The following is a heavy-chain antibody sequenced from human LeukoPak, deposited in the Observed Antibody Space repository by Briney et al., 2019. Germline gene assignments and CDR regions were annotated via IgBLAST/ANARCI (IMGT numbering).Heavy chain of an antibody. CDR2: IYHSGST. Sequence: PSGTLSLTCAVSGGSISSSNWWSWVRQPPGKGLEWIGEIYHSGSTNYNPSLKSRVTISVDKSKNQFSLKLRSVTAADTAVYYCAILSGSGRYYYYMDVWGKGTTVTVSS. J-gene: IGHJ6*03. V-gene: IGHV4-4*02. CDR1: GGSISSSNW. CDR3: AILSGSGRYYYYMDV.